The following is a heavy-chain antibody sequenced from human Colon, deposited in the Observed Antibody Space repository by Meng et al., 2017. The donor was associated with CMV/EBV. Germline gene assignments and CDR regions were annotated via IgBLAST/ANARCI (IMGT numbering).Heavy chain of an antibody. V-gene: IGHV4-4*02. J-gene: IGHJ4*01. Sequence: VQLQESGPRLVTPSGTLSLTCAVSGLSVSNDYWWTWVRPAPGKGLEWIGEVSQDGRTNSNPSLKSRLSMSVDKPKNQFSLNLRSVTAADTASYFCASSSGWWRIDYWGHGTLVTVSS. CDR2: VSQDGRT. D-gene: IGHD6-19*01. CDR1: GLSVSNDYW. CDR3: ASSSGWWRIDY.